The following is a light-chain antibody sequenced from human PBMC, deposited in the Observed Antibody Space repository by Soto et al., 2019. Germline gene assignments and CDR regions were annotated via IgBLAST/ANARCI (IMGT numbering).Light chain of an antibody. Sequence: IQVTQSPPPLSASVGDRVTLTWRALQTISTWMAWYQQKPGKAPKLLVYDASTLQSGVASRFSGSGSGTEFTLIISGLQPDDSATYYCQQYTNTNNPWMFGQGTKVDI. CDR3: QQYTNTNNPWM. V-gene: IGKV1-5*01. J-gene: IGKJ1*01. CDR1: QTISTW. CDR2: DAS.